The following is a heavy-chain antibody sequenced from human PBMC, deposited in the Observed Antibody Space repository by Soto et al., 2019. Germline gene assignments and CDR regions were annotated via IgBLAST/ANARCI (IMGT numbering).Heavy chain of an antibody. J-gene: IGHJ6*02. CDR3: ARDAGYYYGSGSYYTPDYYYYGMDV. D-gene: IGHD3-10*01. CDR2: IIPIFGTA. Sequence: QVQLVQSGAEVKKPGSSVKVSCKASGGTFSSYAISWVRQAPGQGLEWMGGIIPIFGTANYAQKFQGRVTITADESTSTAYMELSSLRSEDTAVYYCARDAGYYYGSGSYYTPDYYYYGMDVWGQGTTVTVSS. V-gene: IGHV1-69*01. CDR1: GGTFSSYA.